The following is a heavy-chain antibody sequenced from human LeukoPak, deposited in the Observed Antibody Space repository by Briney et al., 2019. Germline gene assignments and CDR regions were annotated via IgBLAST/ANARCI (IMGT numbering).Heavy chain of an antibody. CDR2: INHSGSA. CDR3: ARAVSGRFDY. V-gene: IGHV4-34*01. CDR1: GGSFSGYY. Sequence: PSETLSLTCAVSGGSFSGYYWTWIRQPPGKGLEWIGEINHSGSANYNPSLKSRVTISLDTSKNQFSLKLSSVTAADTAVYYCARAVSGRFDYWGQGTLVTVSS. J-gene: IGHJ4*02. D-gene: IGHD6-19*01.